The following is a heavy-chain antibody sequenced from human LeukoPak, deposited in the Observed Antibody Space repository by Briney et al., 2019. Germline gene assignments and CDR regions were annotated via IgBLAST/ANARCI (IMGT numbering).Heavy chain of an antibody. CDR2: ISGGGSST. Sequence: PGGSLRLSCAASGFTFSNYAMSWVRQAPGKGLEWVSAISGGGSSTYSADSVKGRFTISRDNSKNTLYLQMNSLIAEDTAVYYCAPTGPYDYVWGSYRYNPPLLDYWGQGTLVTVSS. V-gene: IGHV3-23*01. D-gene: IGHD3-16*02. J-gene: IGHJ4*02. CDR1: GFTFSNYA. CDR3: APTGPYDYVWGSYRYNPPLLDY.